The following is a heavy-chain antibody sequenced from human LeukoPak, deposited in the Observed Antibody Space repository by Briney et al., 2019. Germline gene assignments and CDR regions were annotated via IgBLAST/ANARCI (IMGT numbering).Heavy chain of an antibody. CDR3: GRGHWGLDY. CDR2: IHKSGGTT. J-gene: IGHJ4*02. V-gene: IGHV3-11*04. D-gene: IGHD7-27*01. Sequence: GGSLRLSCAASGFTFSDSYMTWIRQAPGKGLEWVAFIHKSGGTTYYADSVKGRFTISRDNAKSSLYLEMNSLRAEDTAVYYCGRGHWGLDYWGQGTLVTVSS. CDR1: GFTFSDSY.